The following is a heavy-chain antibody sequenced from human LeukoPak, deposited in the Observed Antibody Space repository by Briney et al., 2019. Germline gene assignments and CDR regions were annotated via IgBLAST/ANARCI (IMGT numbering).Heavy chain of an antibody. CDR2: INPNSGGT. CDR3: ARAGAAAALGRFDY. J-gene: IGHJ4*02. CDR1: GYTFTSYD. Sequence: ASVKVSCKASGYTFTSYDINWVRQATGQGLEWMGWINPNSGGTNYAQKFQGRVTMTRDTSISTAYMELSRLRSDDTAVYYCARAGAAAALGRFDYWGRGTLVTVTS. V-gene: IGHV1-2*02. D-gene: IGHD6-13*01.